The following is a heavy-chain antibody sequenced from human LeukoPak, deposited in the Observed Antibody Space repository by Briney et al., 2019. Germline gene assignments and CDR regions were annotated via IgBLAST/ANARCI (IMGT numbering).Heavy chain of an antibody. CDR2: IGWDDDK. J-gene: IGHJ4*02. V-gene: IGHV2-70*12. Sequence: SGPALVKPTQTLTLTCTFSGFSLSTSGLYVSWIRQPPGKALEWLARIGWDDDKYYSTSLKTRLTISKDTSKNQVVLTMTNMDPVDTATYYCAHRGPYSSSWYNYFDYWGQGTLVTVSS. CDR3: AHRGPYSSSWYNYFDY. D-gene: IGHD6-13*01. CDR1: GFSLSTSGLY.